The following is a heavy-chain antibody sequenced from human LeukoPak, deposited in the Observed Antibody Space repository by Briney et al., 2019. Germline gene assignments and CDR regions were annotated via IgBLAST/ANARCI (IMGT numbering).Heavy chain of an antibody. CDR1: GFTFKDFA. CDR3: AKGPGAAVAKRYIQH. V-gene: IGHV3-43D*03. Sequence: GSLRLSCAASGFTFKDFAMHWVRQAPGKGLGWGGLISWDSGNSYYADSVKGRFAIARDNSKNSLSLQMNSLRPEDTALYYCAKGPGAAVAKRYIQHWGQGTLVTVSS. J-gene: IGHJ1*01. D-gene: IGHD6-19*01. CDR2: ISWDSGNS.